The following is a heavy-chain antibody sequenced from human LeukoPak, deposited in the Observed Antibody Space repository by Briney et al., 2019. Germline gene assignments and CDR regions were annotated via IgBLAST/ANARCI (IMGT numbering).Heavy chain of an antibody. Sequence: GASVKVSCKASGYTFTSYGISWVRQAPGQGLEWMGWISAHNGNTKYAQKLQGRATMTTDTSTSTAYMELRNLRSDDTAVYYCARGYYCSGGSCYSGCFDNWGQGTLVTVSS. CDR2: ISAHNGNT. V-gene: IGHV1-18*01. J-gene: IGHJ4*02. D-gene: IGHD2-15*01. CDR3: ARGYYCSGGSCYSGCFDN. CDR1: GYTFTSYG.